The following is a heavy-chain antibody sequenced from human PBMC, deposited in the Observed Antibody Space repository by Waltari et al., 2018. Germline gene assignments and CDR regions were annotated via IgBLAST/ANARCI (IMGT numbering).Heavy chain of an antibody. Sequence: EVQLVESGGGLVQPGGSLRLSCAASGFTVSSNYMSWVRQAPGKGLEWVSVIYSGGSTYYADSVKGRFTISRDNSKNTLYLQMNSLRAEDTAVYYCTRAPYYYGSGSYQGYYFDYWGQGTLVTVSS. D-gene: IGHD3-10*01. J-gene: IGHJ4*02. V-gene: IGHV3-66*02. CDR1: GFTVSSNY. CDR3: TRAPYYYGSGSYQGYYFDY. CDR2: IYSGGST.